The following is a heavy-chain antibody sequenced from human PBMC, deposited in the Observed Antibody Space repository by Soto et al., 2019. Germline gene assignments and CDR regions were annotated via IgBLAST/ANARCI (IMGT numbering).Heavy chain of an antibody. CDR3: AREVYYYDSSGRDY. CDR1: GFTFSSYW. J-gene: IGHJ4*02. V-gene: IGHV3-7*03. D-gene: IGHD3-22*01. CDR2: IKQDGSEK. Sequence: EVQLVESGGGLVQPGGSLSLSCAASGFTFSSYWMSWVRQAPGKGLEWVANIKQDGSEKYYVVSVKGRFTISRDNASNSLYLQMNSLRAEDTAVYYCAREVYYYDSSGRDYWGQGTLVTVSS.